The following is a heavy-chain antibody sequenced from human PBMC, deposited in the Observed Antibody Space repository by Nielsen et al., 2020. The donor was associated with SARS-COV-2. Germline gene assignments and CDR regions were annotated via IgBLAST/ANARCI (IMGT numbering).Heavy chain of an antibody. CDR3: AKDAPYAFDI. CDR1: GFTFSSYA. V-gene: IGHV3-23*01. CDR2: ISGSGGST. J-gene: IGHJ3*02. Sequence: GESLKISCAASGFTFSSYAMSWVRQAPGKGLEWVSAISGSGGSTYYADSVKGRFTISRDNSKNTLYLQMNSLRAEDMAVYYCAKDAPYAFDIWGQGTMVTVSS.